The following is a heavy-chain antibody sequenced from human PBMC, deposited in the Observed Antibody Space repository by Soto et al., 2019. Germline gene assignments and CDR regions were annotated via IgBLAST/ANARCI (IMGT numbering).Heavy chain of an antibody. J-gene: IGHJ4*02. Sequence: GASVKVSCKASGGAFSSYAISWVRQAPGQGLEWMGGIIPIFGTANYAQKFQGRVTITADESTSTAYMELSSLRSEDTAVYYCARILNYYDSSGYYYAFDYWGQGTVVTVSS. V-gene: IGHV1-69*13. CDR2: IIPIFGTA. CDR1: GGAFSSYA. D-gene: IGHD3-22*01. CDR3: ARILNYYDSSGYYYAFDY.